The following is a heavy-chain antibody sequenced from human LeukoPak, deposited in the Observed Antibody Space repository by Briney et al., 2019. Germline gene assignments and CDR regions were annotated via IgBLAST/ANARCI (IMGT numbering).Heavy chain of an antibody. D-gene: IGHD3-22*01. Sequence: GRSLRLSCAASGFTFSSYAMHWVRQAPGKGLEWVAVISYDGSNKYYADSVKGRFTISRDNSKNTLYLQMNSLRAEDTAVYYCARRGYYYDSSGYHDPFDYWGQGTLVTVSS. CDR2: ISYDGSNK. V-gene: IGHV3-30*04. CDR3: ARRGYYYDSSGYHDPFDY. CDR1: GFTFSSYA. J-gene: IGHJ4*02.